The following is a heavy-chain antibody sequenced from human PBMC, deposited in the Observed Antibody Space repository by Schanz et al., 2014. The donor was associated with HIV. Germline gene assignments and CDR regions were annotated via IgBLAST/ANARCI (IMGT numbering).Heavy chain of an antibody. CDR1: GFSFNSYG. J-gene: IGHJ6*02. CDR2: IWYDGTTK. V-gene: IGHV3-33*06. Sequence: QEQLVESGGGVVQPGRSLRLSCAASGFSFNSYGMHWVRQAPGKGLEWVAVIWYDGTTKYYGDSVKGRFTISRDNSKNTMYLKMNSLRVDDTAVYYCAKDRNYYDNRYLGKGNYYYYYGMDVWGQGTTVTVSS. D-gene: IGHD3-22*01. CDR3: AKDRNYYDNRYLGKGNYYYYYGMDV.